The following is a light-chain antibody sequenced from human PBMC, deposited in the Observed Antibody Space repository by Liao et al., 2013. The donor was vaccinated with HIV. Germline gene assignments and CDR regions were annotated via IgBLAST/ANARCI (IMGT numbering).Light chain of an antibody. CDR1: VLAKKY. CDR2: YDS. J-gene: IGLJ2*01. Sequence: SYELTQPSSVSVSPGQTARITCSGDVLAKKYARWFQQKPGQAPVLVIYYDSDRPSGIPERFSGSNSGNTATLTISRVEAGDEADYYCQVWDSYNYHMIFGGGTKLTVL. CDR3: QVWDSYNYHMI. V-gene: IGLV3-27*01.